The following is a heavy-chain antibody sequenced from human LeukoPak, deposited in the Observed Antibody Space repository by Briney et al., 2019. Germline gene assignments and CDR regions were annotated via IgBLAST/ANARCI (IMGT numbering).Heavy chain of an antibody. CDR2: IKQDGSLK. CDR3: ARKPLSGGYGGTIDY. CDR1: GFTFTTYW. J-gene: IGHJ4*02. V-gene: IGHV3-7*01. Sequence: GGSLRLSCATSGFTFTTYWMSWVRQVPEKGLEWVANIKQDGSLKYYVDSVKGRFTVSRDNANYALFLQMNSLRAEDTAIYYCARKPLSGGYGGTIDYWGQGTLVTVSS. D-gene: IGHD5-12*01.